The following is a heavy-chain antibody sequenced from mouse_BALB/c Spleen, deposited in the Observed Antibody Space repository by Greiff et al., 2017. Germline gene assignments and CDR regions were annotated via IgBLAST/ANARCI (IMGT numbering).Heavy chain of an antibody. CDR3: AREDYYGSSSWFAY. CDR1: GYSFTGYF. Sequence: EVQLQQSGPELVKPGASVKISCKASGYSFTGYFMNWVMQSHGKSLEWIGRINPYNGDTFYNQKFKGKATLTVDKSSSTAHMELRSLASEDSAVYYCAREDYYGSSSWFAYWGQGTLVTVSA. D-gene: IGHD1-1*01. CDR2: INPYNGDT. J-gene: IGHJ3*01. V-gene: IGHV1-20*02.